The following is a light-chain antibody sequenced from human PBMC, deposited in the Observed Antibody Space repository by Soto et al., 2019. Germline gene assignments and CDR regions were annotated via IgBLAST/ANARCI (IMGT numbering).Light chain of an antibody. CDR3: QKYNSAPPWT. V-gene: IGKV1-33*01. CDR2: DAS. Sequence: DIQMTQSPSSLSASVGDRVTITCQASQDISNYLNWYQQKPGKAPKLLIYDASNLETGVPSRFSGSGSGTDFTFTISSLQPEDIATYYCQKYNSAPPWTFGQGTKVEIK. CDR1: QDISNY. J-gene: IGKJ1*01.